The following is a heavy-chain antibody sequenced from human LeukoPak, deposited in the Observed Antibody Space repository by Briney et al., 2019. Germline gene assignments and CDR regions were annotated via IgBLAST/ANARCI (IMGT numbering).Heavy chain of an antibody. J-gene: IGHJ6*03. CDR3: ARVTYYYYYMDV. Sequence: GGSLRLSCAASGFTFDDYAMHWVRHAPGKGLEWVSGMDWNSVSRGYADSVEGRFTISRDNAKNSLYLQMNSLRAEDTALYYCARVTYYYYYMDVWGKGTTVTISS. CDR2: MDWNSVSR. V-gene: IGHV3-9*01. CDR1: GFTFDDYA.